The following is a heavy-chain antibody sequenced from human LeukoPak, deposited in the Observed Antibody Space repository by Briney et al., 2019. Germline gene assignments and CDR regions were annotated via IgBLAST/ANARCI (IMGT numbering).Heavy chain of an antibody. Sequence: SGVSLSLSSSASAFTFSDYAMQWVRQAPGQGLEWGAVISKDGSDKYYPGSVRGRFTISRDNSKNTIYLQMDSLRAEDTAIYYCARDYWWNYDYWGQGTLVTVSS. CDR2: ISKDGSDK. J-gene: IGHJ4*02. V-gene: IGHV3-30-3*01. CDR1: AFTFSDYA. D-gene: IGHD1-7*01. CDR3: ARDYWWNYDY.